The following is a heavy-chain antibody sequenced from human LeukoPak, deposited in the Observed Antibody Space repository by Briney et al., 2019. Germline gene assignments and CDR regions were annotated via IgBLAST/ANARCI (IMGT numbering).Heavy chain of an antibody. CDR3: AKGRPKRYFDWFSFDY. D-gene: IGHD3-9*01. Sequence: PGGSLRLSCAASGFAFSSYAMSWVRQAPGKGLEWVSAISGSGGSTYYADSVKGRFTISRDNSKNTLYLQMNSLRAEDTAVYYCAKGRPKRYFDWFSFDYWGQGTLVTVSS. CDR2: ISGSGGST. V-gene: IGHV3-23*01. J-gene: IGHJ4*02. CDR1: GFAFSSYA.